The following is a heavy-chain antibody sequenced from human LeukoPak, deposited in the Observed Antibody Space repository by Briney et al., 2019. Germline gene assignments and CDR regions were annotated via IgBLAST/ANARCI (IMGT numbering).Heavy chain of an antibody. CDR1: GYTFTSYA. Sequence: SAVKVSCKASGYTFTSYAIHWVRQAPGQRRGWMGWINAGNDNTKYSQEFQGRVTITRDTSASTAYMELSSLRSEDTAVYYCARDLGYCNGGTCYPNWFDPWGQGTLVTVSS. D-gene: IGHD2-15*01. CDR3: ARDLGYCNGGTCYPNWFDP. CDR2: INAGNDNT. V-gene: IGHV1-3*01. J-gene: IGHJ5*02.